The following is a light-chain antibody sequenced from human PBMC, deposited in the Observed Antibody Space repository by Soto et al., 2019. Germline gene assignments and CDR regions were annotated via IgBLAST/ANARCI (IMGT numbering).Light chain of an antibody. CDR1: QTIITW. J-gene: IGKJ1*01. CDR2: DAS. V-gene: IGKV1-5*01. Sequence: GDIVTITCRASQTIITWMAWYQQKPGKAPKLLVYDASTLQSGVASRFSGSGSGTEFTLIISGLQPDDSATYYCQQYTNTNNPWMFGQGTKVDIK. CDR3: QQYTNTNNPWM.